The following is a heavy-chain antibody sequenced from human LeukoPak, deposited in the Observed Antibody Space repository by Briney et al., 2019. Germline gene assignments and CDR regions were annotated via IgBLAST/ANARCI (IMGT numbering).Heavy chain of an antibody. Sequence: SETLSLTCTVSGGSISSSSYCWGWIRQPPGKGLEWIGYIFYSGTTYYNPSLKSRITISVDTSKNQFSLKLSSVTAADTAVYYCASHTPTGYNYDYYYYMDVWGKGTTVTVSS. J-gene: IGHJ6*03. CDR3: ASHTPTGYNYDYYYYMDV. D-gene: IGHD5-24*01. CDR1: GGSISSSSYC. V-gene: IGHV4-39*07. CDR2: IFYSGTT.